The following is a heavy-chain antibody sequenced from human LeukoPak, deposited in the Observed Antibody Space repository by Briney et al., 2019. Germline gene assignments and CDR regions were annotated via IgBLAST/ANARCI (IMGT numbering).Heavy chain of an antibody. CDR3: ARDQGYCSSTSCYTRDAFDI. CDR2: INPNGDST. J-gene: IGHJ3*02. D-gene: IGHD2-2*02. Sequence: ASVKVSCEASGYTFTNYYMHWVRQAPGQGLEWMGIINPNGDSTSFAQKFQGRVTMTRDTSTSTVYMDLSSLRSDDTAVYYCARDQGYCSSTSCYTRDAFDIWGQGTMVTVSS. V-gene: IGHV1-46*01. CDR1: GYTFTNYY.